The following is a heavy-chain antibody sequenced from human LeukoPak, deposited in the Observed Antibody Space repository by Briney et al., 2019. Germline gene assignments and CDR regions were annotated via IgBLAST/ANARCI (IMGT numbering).Heavy chain of an antibody. CDR3: AKDHYKIAAAARGGFDS. Sequence: GGSLRLSCAGSGFTFNNFAMNWVRQAPGKGLEWVSSISGSGGSSHYADSVKGRFTISRDNSKNTVYLEMTSLRAEDTAIYYCAKDHYKIAAAARGGFDSWGLGALVTVSS. J-gene: IGHJ4*02. D-gene: IGHD6-13*01. CDR1: GFTFNNFA. V-gene: IGHV3-23*01. CDR2: ISGSGGSS.